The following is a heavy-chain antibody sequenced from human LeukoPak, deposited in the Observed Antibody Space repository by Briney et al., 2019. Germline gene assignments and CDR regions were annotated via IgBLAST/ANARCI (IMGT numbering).Heavy chain of an antibody. CDR1: GFTFSSYA. J-gene: IGHJ6*03. D-gene: IGHD5-18*01. CDR2: ISSNGGST. Sequence: GGSLRLSCAASGFTFSSYAMHWVRQAPGKGLEYVSAISSNGGSTYYANSVKGRFTISRDNSKNTLYLQMGSLRAEDMAVYPCARGEPTKQLWERYYYYYMDVWGKGTTVTISS. CDR3: ARGEPTKQLWERYYYYYMDV. V-gene: IGHV3-64*01.